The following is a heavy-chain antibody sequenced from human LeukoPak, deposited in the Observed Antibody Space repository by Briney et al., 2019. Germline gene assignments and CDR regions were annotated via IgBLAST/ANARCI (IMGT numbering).Heavy chain of an antibody. CDR1: GFTFSNYG. V-gene: IGHV3-30*18. CDR3: AKDPRSGSYFDY. CDR2: ISYDGSNK. D-gene: IGHD1-26*01. J-gene: IGHJ4*02. Sequence: PGGSLRLSCAASGFTFSNYGMHWVRQAPGKGLEWVAIISYDGSNKYYADSVKGRFTISRDNSKNTLYLQMDSLRAEDTAIYYCAKDPRSGSYFDYWGQGTLVTVSS.